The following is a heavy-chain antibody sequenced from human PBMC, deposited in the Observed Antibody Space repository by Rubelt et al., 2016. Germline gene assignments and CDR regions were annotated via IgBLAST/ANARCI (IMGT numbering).Heavy chain of an antibody. CDR2: VSYSGST. D-gene: IGHD6-6*01. CDR3: TRESSSSSCSFDV. V-gene: IGHV4-39*02. Sequence: QLQLQESGPGLLKPSETLSLICTVSGGSIRSSGYYWGWIRQPPGKGLEWIGSVSYSGSTYYNPSLKSRVTVSSDTSQNHFPLEVWPVSAADTAVYYCTRESSSSSCSFDVWGQGTVVSVSA. CDR1: GGSIRSSGYY. J-gene: IGHJ3*01.